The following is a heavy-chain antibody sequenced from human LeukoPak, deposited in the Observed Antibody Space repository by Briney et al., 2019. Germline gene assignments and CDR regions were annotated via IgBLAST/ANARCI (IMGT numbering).Heavy chain of an antibody. J-gene: IGHJ4*02. Sequence: TGGSLRLSCAASGFAFSSLDMSWVRQAPGKGLEWVSVIYSGGSTYYTDSVKGRFTISRDNSKNTLYLQMNSLRAEDTAVYYCARDTDYYGSGTLGYLDYWGQGTLVTVSS. D-gene: IGHD3-10*01. V-gene: IGHV3-66*01. CDR1: GFAFSSLD. CDR3: ARDTDYYGSGTLGYLDY. CDR2: IYSGGST.